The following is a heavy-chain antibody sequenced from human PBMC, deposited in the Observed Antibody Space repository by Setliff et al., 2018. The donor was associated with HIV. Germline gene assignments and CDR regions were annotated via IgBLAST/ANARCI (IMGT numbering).Heavy chain of an antibody. D-gene: IGHD3-22*01. J-gene: IGHJ4*02. Sequence: SVKVSCKASGGTFSNQGISWVRQAPGQGLEWMGGIILILETTQFAQKFQGRLTITADESTSTAYMELSSLKSEDTAVYYCARARGIITTLDYWGQGTLVTVSS. CDR2: IILILETT. CDR1: GGTFSNQG. V-gene: IGHV1-69*13. CDR3: ARARGIITTLDY.